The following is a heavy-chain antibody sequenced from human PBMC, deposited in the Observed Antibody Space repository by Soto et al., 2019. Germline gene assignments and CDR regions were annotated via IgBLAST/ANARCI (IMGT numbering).Heavy chain of an antibody. CDR2: ISGNGSSK. CDR1: GHTFHSYA. J-gene: IGHJ6*03. V-gene: IGHV3-23*01. Sequence: PGGSLRLSCVASGHTFHSYAMSWVRQAPGKGLEWVSGISGNGSSKYYADSVRGRFTISRDNSKNTLYLQMNSLRAEDTAVYYCAKDLRIAVADHYYYYYMDVWGKGTTVTVSS. D-gene: IGHD6-19*01. CDR3: AKDLRIAVADHYYYYYMDV.